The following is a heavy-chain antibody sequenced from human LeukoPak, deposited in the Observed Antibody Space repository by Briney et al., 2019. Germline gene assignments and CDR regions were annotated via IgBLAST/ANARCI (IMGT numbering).Heavy chain of an antibody. CDR1: GYTFTSYD. D-gene: IGHD6-13*01. Sequence: ASVKVSCKASGYTFTSYDINWVRQATGQGLEWMGWMNPNSDNTGYTQKFQARVTFTRNTSISTAYMELSSLRSEDTAVYYCARGMNSSSWYYDYYYYMDVWGKGTTVTVSS. CDR3: ARGMNSSSWYYDYYYYMDV. J-gene: IGHJ6*03. CDR2: MNPNSDNT. V-gene: IGHV1-8*03.